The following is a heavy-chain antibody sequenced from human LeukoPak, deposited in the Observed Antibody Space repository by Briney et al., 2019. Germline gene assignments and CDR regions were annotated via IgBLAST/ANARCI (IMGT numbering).Heavy chain of an antibody. Sequence: SETLSLTCTVSGGSISSSSYDWGWIRQRPGKGREWIGSIDDSGSTYYIPSLKSRVTISVDTSKNQFSLKLSSVPAADTAVYYCARPLAVAGISKVGAFDIWGQGTMVTVSS. J-gene: IGHJ3*02. V-gene: IGHV4-39*01. CDR3: ARPLAVAGISKVGAFDI. CDR1: GGSISSSSYD. D-gene: IGHD6-19*01. CDR2: IDDSGST.